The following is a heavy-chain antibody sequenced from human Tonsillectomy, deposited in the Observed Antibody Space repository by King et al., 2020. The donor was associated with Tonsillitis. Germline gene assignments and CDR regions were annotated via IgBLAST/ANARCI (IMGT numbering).Heavy chain of an antibody. J-gene: IGHJ4*02. CDR1: GFTFSSYA. D-gene: IGHD3-22*01. V-gene: IGHV3-23*04. CDR2: ISGSGGST. Sequence: VQLVESGGGLVQPGGSLRLSCAASGFTFSSYAMSWVRQAPGKGLEWVSAISGSGGSTYYADSAKGRFTISRDNSKNTLYLQMNSLRAEDTAVYYCAKDGGGYYDSSGYFDYWGQGTLVTVSS. CDR3: AKDGGGYYDSSGYFDY.